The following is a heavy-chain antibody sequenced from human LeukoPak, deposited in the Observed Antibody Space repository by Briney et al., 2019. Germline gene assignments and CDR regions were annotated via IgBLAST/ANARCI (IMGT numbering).Heavy chain of an antibody. Sequence: SETLSLTCTVSGGSISSGGYYWSWIRQPPGKGLEWIGYIYHSGSTYYNPSLKSRVTISVDRSKNQFSLKLSSVTAADTAVYYCATLLSSGWYQDYWGQGTLVTVSS. CDR2: IYHSGST. V-gene: IGHV4-30-2*01. CDR1: GGSISSGGYY. D-gene: IGHD6-19*01. J-gene: IGHJ4*02. CDR3: ATLLSSGWYQDY.